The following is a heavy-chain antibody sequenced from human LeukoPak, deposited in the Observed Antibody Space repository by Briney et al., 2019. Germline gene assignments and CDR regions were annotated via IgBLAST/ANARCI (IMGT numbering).Heavy chain of an antibody. CDR2: IYHSGVT. CDR1: GGSISSGTYF. V-gene: IGHV4-31*03. J-gene: IGHJ4*02. Sequence: SETLSLTCSVSGGSISSGTYFWSWIRQHPGKGLEWIGYIYHSGVTHHNPSLKSRVTISVDTSKNHFSLKLNSVTAADTAVYYCARINLARGIITIDLWGQGTLVAVSS. CDR3: ARINLARGIITIDL. D-gene: IGHD3-10*01.